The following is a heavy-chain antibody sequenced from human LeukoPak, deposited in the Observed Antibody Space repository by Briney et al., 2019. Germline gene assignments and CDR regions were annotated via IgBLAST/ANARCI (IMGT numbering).Heavy chain of an antibody. CDR1: GFTFSSYA. D-gene: IGHD6-13*01. CDR2: ISYDGSNK. J-gene: IGHJ3*02. CDR3: ARDGSSWYLRNAFDI. Sequence: GGSLRLSCAASGFTFSSYAMHWVRQAPGKGLEWVAVISYDGSNKYYADSVKGRFTISRDNSKNTLYLQMNSLRAEDTAVYYCARDGSSWYLRNAFDIWGQGTMVTVSS. V-gene: IGHV3-30*04.